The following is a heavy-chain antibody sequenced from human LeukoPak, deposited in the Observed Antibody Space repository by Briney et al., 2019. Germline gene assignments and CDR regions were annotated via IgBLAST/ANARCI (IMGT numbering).Heavy chain of an antibody. CDR2: ITTYNGNT. CDR3: ARGGYCNGANCYPFVY. Sequence: ASVKVSCHASGYTFNNYGISWVRPAPGQGLGWMAWITTYNGNTNYAQNLQGRGTVTTDTSTSTAYMEMTSLRSDDTAVYYCARGGYCNGANCYPFVYWGQGSLVTVSS. J-gene: IGHJ4*02. V-gene: IGHV1-18*01. D-gene: IGHD2-15*01. CDR1: GYTFNNYG.